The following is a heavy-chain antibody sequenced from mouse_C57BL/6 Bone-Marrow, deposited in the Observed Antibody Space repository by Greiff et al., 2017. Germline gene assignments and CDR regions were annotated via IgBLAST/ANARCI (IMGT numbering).Heavy chain of an antibody. CDR3: AGLGSRGFAY. Sequence: QVQLKESGAELARPGASVKLSCKASGYTFTSYGISWVKQSTGQGLEWIGEIYPRSGNTYYNEKFKGKATLTADKSSSTAYMELRSLTSEDSAVYFCAGLGSRGFAYWGQGTLVTVSA. CDR1: GYTFTSYG. V-gene: IGHV1-81*01. CDR2: IYPRSGNT. D-gene: IGHD1-1*01. J-gene: IGHJ3*01.